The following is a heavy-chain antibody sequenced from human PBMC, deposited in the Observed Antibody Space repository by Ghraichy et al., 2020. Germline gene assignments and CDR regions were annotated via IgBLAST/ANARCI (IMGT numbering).Heavy chain of an antibody. D-gene: IGHD3-10*01. CDR3: ERDLVDDYYFGMDV. V-gene: IGHV4-4*02. CDR2: IYHSGST. Sequence: SETLSLTCTVSGDSIISTNWWSWVRQPPGKGLEWIGGIYHSGSTDYNPSLQSRITISVDKSKNQFSLKLTSVTAADTAVYYCERDLVDDYYFGMDVWGPGTTVTVSA. J-gene: IGHJ6*01. CDR1: GDSIISTNW.